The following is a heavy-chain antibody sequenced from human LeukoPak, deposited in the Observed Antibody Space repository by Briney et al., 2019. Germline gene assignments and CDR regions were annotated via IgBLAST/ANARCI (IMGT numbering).Heavy chain of an antibody. V-gene: IGHV3-30-3*01. CDR1: GFTFSSYA. Sequence: GGSLRLSCAASGFTFSSYAMHWVRQAPGRGLEWVAVISYDGNNKYYTGSVKGRFTISRDNSNNTLYLQMNSLRVEDTAVYYCATDGPLYGDYYFDYWGQGILVTVSS. CDR2: ISYDGNNK. D-gene: IGHD4-17*01. CDR3: ATDGPLYGDYYFDY. J-gene: IGHJ4*02.